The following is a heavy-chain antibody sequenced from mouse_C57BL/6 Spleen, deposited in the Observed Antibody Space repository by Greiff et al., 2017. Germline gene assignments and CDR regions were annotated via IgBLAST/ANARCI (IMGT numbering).Heavy chain of an antibody. CDR1: GYTFTDYE. CDR2: IDPETGGT. V-gene: IGHV1-15*01. Sequence: QVQLKQSGAELVRPGASVTMSCKASGYTFTDYEMNWVKQTPVHGLEWIGAIDPETGGTAYNQKFKGKAILTADKSSSTAYMERRILTAVDSAVYYCTGFAMDYWGQGTSVTVSS. CDR3: TGFAMDY. J-gene: IGHJ4*01.